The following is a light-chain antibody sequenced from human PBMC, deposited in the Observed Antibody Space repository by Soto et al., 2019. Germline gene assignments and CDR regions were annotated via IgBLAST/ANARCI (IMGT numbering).Light chain of an antibody. CDR3: QQYNNWPPT. CDR1: QSVLYNSNNDSY. Sequence: DIVMTQTPDSLAVSLGERATINCKSSQSVLYNSNNDSYLTWYQQKPGQSPKVLIYWASTRESGVPDRFSGSGSGTEFTLTISSLQSEDSAVYYCQQYNNWPPTFGQGTRLEIK. CDR2: WAS. J-gene: IGKJ5*01. V-gene: IGKV4-1*01.